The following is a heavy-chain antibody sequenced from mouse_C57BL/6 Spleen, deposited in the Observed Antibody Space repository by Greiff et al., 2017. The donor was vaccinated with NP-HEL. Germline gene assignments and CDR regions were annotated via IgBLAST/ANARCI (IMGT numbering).Heavy chain of an antibody. CDR3: TRNYYYGSSSDY. CDR2: ISSGGDYI. J-gene: IGHJ2*01. CDR1: GFTFSSYA. Sequence: DVQLVESGEGLVKPGGSLKLSCAASGFTFSSYAMSWVRQTPEKRLEWVAYISSGGDYIYYADTVKGRFTISRDNARNTLYLQMSSLKSEDTAMYYCTRNYYYGSSSDYWGQDTTLTVSS. D-gene: IGHD1-1*01. V-gene: IGHV5-9-1*02.